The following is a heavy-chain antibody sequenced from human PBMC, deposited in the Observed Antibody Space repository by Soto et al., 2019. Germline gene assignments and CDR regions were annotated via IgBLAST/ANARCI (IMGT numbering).Heavy chain of an antibody. CDR2: ISYSGYP. CDR3: ARHYSADPFDY. Sequence: SETLSLTCTVSGASISNYYWSWIRQPPGKELEWIGHISYSGYPDYNPSLNSRVTISADTSKNQFSLKLTSVTAADTAVYYCARHYSADPFDYWGQGTLVTVSS. V-gene: IGHV4-59*08. J-gene: IGHJ4*02. D-gene: IGHD2-21*01. CDR1: GASISNYY.